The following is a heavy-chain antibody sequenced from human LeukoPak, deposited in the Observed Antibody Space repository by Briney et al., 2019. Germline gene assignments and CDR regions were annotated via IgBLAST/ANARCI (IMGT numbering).Heavy chain of an antibody. CDR2: IYYSGST. CDR3: ARDGYGDPWYFDL. CDR1: GGSISSGGYY. D-gene: IGHD4-17*01. J-gene: IGHJ2*01. V-gene: IGHV4-31*03. Sequence: PSQTLSLTCTVSGGSISSGGYYWSWIRQHPGKSLEWIGYIYYSGSTYYNPSLKSRVTISVDTSKNQFSLRLSSVTAADTAVYYCARDGYGDPWYFDLWGRGTLVTVSS.